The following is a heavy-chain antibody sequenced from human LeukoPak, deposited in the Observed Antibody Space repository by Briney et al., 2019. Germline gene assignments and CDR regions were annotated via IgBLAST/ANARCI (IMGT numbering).Heavy chain of an antibody. V-gene: IGHV4-34*01. CDR3: ARVAITFGGVIGVFAFDI. Sequence: SETLSLTCAVYGGTFSAYYWSWVRQPPGKGLEWIGEINHSGSTNYNPSLKSRVTMSVDTSKNQFSLKLSSVTAADTAVYYCARVAITFGGVIGVFAFDIWGQGTMVTVSS. J-gene: IGHJ3*02. D-gene: IGHD3-16*02. CDR2: INHSGST. CDR1: GGTFSAYY.